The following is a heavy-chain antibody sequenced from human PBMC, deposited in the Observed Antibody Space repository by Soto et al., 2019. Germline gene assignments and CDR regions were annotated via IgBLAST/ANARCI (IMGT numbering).Heavy chain of an antibody. CDR2: ISAYNGNT. D-gene: IGHD2-15*01. CDR3: ARDRGCYYFDF. V-gene: IGHV1-18*01. Sequence: ASVKVSCKASGYTFTSYGISWVRQAPGQGLEWMGWISAYNGNTNYAQKLQGRVTMNTDTSQSTGYMELRSLRSDDTAVYVCARDRGCYYFDFWGQGTLVTVSS. J-gene: IGHJ4*02. CDR1: GYTFTSYG.